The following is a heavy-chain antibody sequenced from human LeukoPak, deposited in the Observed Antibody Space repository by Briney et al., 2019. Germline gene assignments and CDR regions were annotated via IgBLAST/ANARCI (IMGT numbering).Heavy chain of an antibody. CDR2: ISNSGSSI. J-gene: IGHJ4*02. CDR1: GFTFSDSY. V-gene: IGHV3-11*04. CDR3: ARDWYHAIDY. Sequence: GGSLRLSCAASGFTFSDSYMTWIRQAPGKGLEWVSYISNSGSSIYYADSVKGRFTTSRDNAKSSLYLQMNSLRDEDTAVYYCARDWYHAIDYWGQGTLVTVSS. D-gene: IGHD2-2*01.